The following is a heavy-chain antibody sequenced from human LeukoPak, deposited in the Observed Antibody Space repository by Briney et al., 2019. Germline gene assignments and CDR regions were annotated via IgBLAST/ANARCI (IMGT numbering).Heavy chain of an antibody. CDR1: GGSISSYY. CDR3: ARDSSLYCSGGSCYQYFQH. CDR2: IYNSGST. J-gene: IGHJ1*01. D-gene: IGHD2-15*01. Sequence: PETLSLTCTVSGGSISSYYWSWIRQPPGKGLEWIGYIYNSGSTNYNPSLKSRVTISVDTSKHQFSLKLNSVTAADTAVYYCARDSSLYCSGGSCYQYFQHWGQGTLVTVSS. V-gene: IGHV4-59*01.